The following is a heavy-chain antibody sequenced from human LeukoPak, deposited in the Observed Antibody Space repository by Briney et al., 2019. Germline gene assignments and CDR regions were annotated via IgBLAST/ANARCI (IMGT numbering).Heavy chain of an antibody. V-gene: IGHV3-30*02. J-gene: IGHJ4*02. D-gene: IGHD2-21*02. Sequence: GGSLRLSCAASGFTFSSYGMHWVRQAPGKGLEWVAFIRYDGSNKYYADSVKGRFTISRDNSKNTLYLQMNSLRAEDTAVYYCAKVGLPYCGGDCYSWYDYWGQGTLVTVSS. CDR1: GFTFSSYG. CDR3: AKVGLPYCGGDCYSWYDY. CDR2: IRYDGSNK.